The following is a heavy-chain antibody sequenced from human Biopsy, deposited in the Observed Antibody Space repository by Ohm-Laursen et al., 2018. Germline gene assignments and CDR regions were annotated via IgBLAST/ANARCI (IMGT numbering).Heavy chain of an antibody. CDR3: ARGQALKSFDY. V-gene: IGHV4-38-2*01. CDR2: IYHSGST. J-gene: IGHJ4*02. CDR1: GYSISSGYY. Sequence: SDTLSLTCAVSGYSISSGYYWGWIRQPPGKGLEWIGSIYHSGSTYYNPSLKSRVTISVDTSKNQFSLKLRSVTAADTAGYYCARGQALKSFDYWGQGTLVTVSS.